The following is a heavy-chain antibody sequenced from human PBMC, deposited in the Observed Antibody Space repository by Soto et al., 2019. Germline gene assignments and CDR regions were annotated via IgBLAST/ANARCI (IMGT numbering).Heavy chain of an antibody. D-gene: IGHD3-16*01. CDR2: IGTSGNT. CDR3: ARGGGVPALGDP. V-gene: IGHV4-4*07. Sequence: SETLSLTCSVSGVSMRNSYWTWIRQSAGKGLEWIGRIGTSGNTNYNPSLNSRLTMSVDTSKNQVSLKLTSVTAADTAVYYCARGGGVPALGDPWGQGTLVTVSS. CDR1: GVSMRNSY. J-gene: IGHJ5*02.